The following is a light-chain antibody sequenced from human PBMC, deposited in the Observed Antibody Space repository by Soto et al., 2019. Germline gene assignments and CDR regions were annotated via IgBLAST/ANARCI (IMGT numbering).Light chain of an antibody. Sequence: DIVLTQSPLSLPVTPGEPASISCRSSQSLLHRNGYNYLDWYLQKPGQPPQLLIYLGSNRASGVPGRFSGSGSGTDFTLTISRVEAEDVGSYYCMQALQTNLSFGGGTRVDI. J-gene: IGKJ4*01. CDR1: QSLLHRNGYNY. CDR3: MQALQTNLS. V-gene: IGKV2-28*01. CDR2: LGS.